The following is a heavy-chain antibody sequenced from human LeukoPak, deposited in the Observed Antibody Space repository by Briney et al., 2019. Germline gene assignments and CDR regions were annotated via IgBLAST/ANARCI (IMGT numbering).Heavy chain of an antibody. J-gene: IGHJ3*01. CDR3: ARARGAVAFDV. CDR2: IIPILGIA. V-gene: IGHV1-69*04. CDR1: GGTFSSYA. D-gene: IGHD3-10*01. Sequence: AASVKVSCKASGGTFSSYAISWGRQAPGQGLEWMGRIIPILGIANYAQKFQGRVTITADKSTSTAYMELSSLRSEDTAVYYCARARGAVAFDVWGQGTLVTVSS.